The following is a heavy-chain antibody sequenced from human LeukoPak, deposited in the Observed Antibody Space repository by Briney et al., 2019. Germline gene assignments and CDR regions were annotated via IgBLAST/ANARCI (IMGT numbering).Heavy chain of an antibody. J-gene: IGHJ6*04. D-gene: IGHD3-16*01. CDR2: IYYSGST. V-gene: IGHV4-59*01. Sequence: SETLSLTCTVSGGSISSYYWSWIRQPPGKGLEWIGYIYYSGSTNYNPSLKSRVTISVDTSKNQFYLKLSSVTAADTVVYYCARGFYGNYYYYGMDVWGKGTTVTVSS. CDR3: ARGFYGNYYYYGMDV. CDR1: GGSISSYY.